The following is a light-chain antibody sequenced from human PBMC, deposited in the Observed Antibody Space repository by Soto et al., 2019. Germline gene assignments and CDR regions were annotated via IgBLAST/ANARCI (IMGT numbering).Light chain of an antibody. CDR3: SSYAVTNISV. CDR1: SSDVGGYNY. V-gene: IGLV2-8*01. J-gene: IGLJ1*01. CDR2: EVS. Sequence: QSALAQPPSASGSPGQSVTISCTGTSSDVGGYNYVSWYQQHPGKAPKVIIYEVSKRPSGVPDRFSGSKSGGTASLTVSGIQAEDEAEYYFSSYAVTNISVFGTGTKVT.